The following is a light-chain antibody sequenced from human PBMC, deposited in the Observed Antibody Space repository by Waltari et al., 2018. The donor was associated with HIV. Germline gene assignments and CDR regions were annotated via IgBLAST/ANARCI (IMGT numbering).Light chain of an antibody. CDR1: QSVGND. Sequence: LLTQSPAILSLSPGVNATLSCRASQSVGNDLAWYQQRPGQAPKFLIYDASRRAAGVPARFSGSGSETDFTLTISTVEPEDSAVYYCQQRTNWPPLTFGGGTKVEIK. J-gene: IGKJ4*01. CDR2: DAS. CDR3: QQRTNWPPLT. V-gene: IGKV3-11*01.